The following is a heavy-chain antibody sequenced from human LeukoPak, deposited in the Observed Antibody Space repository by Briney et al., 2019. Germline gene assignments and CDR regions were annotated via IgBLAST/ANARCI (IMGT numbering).Heavy chain of an antibody. Sequence: ASVKVSCKTSGYTFSNFXIXXVRQAPGQXXEWMGWISGNNDNPXXGQKFQGRLTVTTDSSTSTAYMELRNLRFDDTAVYYCARDGTSTDDYWGQGTLVTVSS. CDR2: ISGNNDNP. D-gene: IGHD2-2*01. V-gene: IGHV1-18*01. J-gene: IGHJ4*02. CDR3: ARDGTSTDDY. CDR1: GYTFSNFX.